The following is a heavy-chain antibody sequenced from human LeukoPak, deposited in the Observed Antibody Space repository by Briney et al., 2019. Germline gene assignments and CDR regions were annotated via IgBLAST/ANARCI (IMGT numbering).Heavy chain of an antibody. D-gene: IGHD3-10*01. CDR2: IYYSGST. Sequence: PSETLSLTCTVSSGSISTYYWSWVRQPPGKGLEWIGDIYYSGSTNYNPSLKSRVTISVDTSKNQFSLKLSSVTAADTAVYYCARGHITMVRGVIGNYYYYGMDVWGQGTTVTVSS. J-gene: IGHJ6*02. CDR3: ARGHITMVRGVIGNYYYYGMDV. CDR1: SGSISTYY. V-gene: IGHV4-59*12.